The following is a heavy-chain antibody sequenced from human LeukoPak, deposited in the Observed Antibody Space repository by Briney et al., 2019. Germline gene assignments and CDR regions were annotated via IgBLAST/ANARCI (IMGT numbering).Heavy chain of an antibody. Sequence: SETLSLTCTVSGGSISSYYWSWIRQPPGKGLEWIGYIYYSGSTNYNPSLKSRVTISVDTSKNQLSLKLSSVTAADTAVYYCASHYYDSSGYYYNAFDIWGQGTMVTVSS. CDR3: ASHYYDSSGYYYNAFDI. J-gene: IGHJ3*02. V-gene: IGHV4-59*08. D-gene: IGHD3-22*01. CDR1: GGSISSYY. CDR2: IYYSGST.